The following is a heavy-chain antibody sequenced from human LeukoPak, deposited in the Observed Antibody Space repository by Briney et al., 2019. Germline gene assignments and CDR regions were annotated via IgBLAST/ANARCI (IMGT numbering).Heavy chain of an antibody. CDR1: GGSISRSHYY. J-gene: IGHJ4*02. V-gene: IGHV4-39*01. CDR2: IYYIGST. Sequence: PSGTLSLTCTVSGGSISRSHYYWGWIRQPPGRGREWIGSIYYIGSTYYNPSLKSRVTISVDTSNSQFSLKLSSVPAADTAVYYCARTYSDILTGYSYWGQGTLVTVSS. D-gene: IGHD3-9*01. CDR3: ARTYSDILTGYSY.